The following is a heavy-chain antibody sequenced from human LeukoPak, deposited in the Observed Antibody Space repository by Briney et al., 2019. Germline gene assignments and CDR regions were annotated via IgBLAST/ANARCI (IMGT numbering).Heavy chain of an antibody. CDR2: ISYDGSDK. D-gene: IGHD6-19*01. J-gene: IGHJ4*02. CDR1: GLTFSIHW. CDR3: ARGKLMGYSSAWDETRIDY. Sequence: GGSLRLSCAASGLTFSIHWMNWVRQAPGKGLEWMAVISYDGSDKYYADSVKGRFTISRDNSKNTLYLQMNSLRPEDTAVYFCARGKLMGYSSAWDETRIDYWGQGTLVTVSS. V-gene: IGHV3-30*03.